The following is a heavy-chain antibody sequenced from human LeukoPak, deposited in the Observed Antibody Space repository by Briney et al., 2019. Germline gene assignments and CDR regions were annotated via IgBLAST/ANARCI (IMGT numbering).Heavy chain of an antibody. D-gene: IGHD3-10*01. CDR3: ARVVRGVITGYYYMDV. V-gene: IGHV4-34*01. CDR2: INHSGST. CDR1: GGSFSGYY. J-gene: IGHJ6*03. Sequence: PSETLSLTCAVSGGSFSGYYWSWIRQPPGKGLEWIGEINHSGSTNYNPSLKSRVTISVDTSKNQFSLKLSSVTAADTAVYYCARVVRGVITGYYYMDVWGKGTTVTVSS.